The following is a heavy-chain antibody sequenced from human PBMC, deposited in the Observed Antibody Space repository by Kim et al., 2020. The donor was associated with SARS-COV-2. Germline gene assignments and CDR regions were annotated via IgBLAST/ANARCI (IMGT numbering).Heavy chain of an antibody. V-gene: IGHV4-34*01. CDR3: ARTSHITMRLSY. J-gene: IGHJ4*02. CDR2: INHSGST. Sequence: SETLSLTCAVYGGSFSGYYWSWIRQPPGKGLEWIGEINHSGSTNYNPSLKSRVTISVDTSKNQFSLKLSSVTAADTAVYYCARTSHITMRLSYWGQGTLVTVSS. CDR1: GGSFSGYY. D-gene: IGHD3-22*01.